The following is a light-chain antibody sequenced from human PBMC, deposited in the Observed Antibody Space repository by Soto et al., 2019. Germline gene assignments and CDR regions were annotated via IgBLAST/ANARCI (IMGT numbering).Light chain of an antibody. J-gene: IGLJ1*01. Sequence: QSALTQPASVSGSPGQSITISCTGTSSDVGGYNYVSWYQQHPVKAPKLMIYDVTNRPSGVSDRFSGSKSGNTASLIISGRQAEDEADYYCSSYTSSSTPSVFGTGTQVTVL. V-gene: IGLV2-14*01. CDR1: SSDVGGYNY. CDR3: SSYTSSSTPSV. CDR2: DVT.